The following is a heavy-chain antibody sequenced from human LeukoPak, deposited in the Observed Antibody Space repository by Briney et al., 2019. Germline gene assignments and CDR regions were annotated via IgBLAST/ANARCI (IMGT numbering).Heavy chain of an antibody. D-gene: IGHD3-22*01. Sequence: PGGSLILYCSASGFTFDDYAMHWVRQAPGQGLHWVSGISWNSGSIGYADSVKGRFTISRDNAKNSLYLQMNSLRAEDMALYYCAKDITLDYYDSSGYFDYWGQGTLVTVSS. CDR3: AKDITLDYYDSSGYFDY. CDR1: GFTFDDYA. V-gene: IGHV3-9*03. J-gene: IGHJ4*02. CDR2: ISWNSGSI.